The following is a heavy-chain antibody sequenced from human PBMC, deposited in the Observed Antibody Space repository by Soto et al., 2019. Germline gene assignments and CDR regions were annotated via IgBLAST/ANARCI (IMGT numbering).Heavy chain of an antibody. V-gene: IGHV3-64D*06. J-gene: IGHJ4*02. Sequence: PGWSLRLCCSASGFTFSSYAMQWVRQAPGKRLEYVSAISSNGGSTYYADSVKGRFTISRDNSKNALYLQMSSLRAEDTAVYYCVISPDWGASTDWGQRSLVTV. CDR1: GFTFSSYA. CDR3: VISPDWGASTD. CDR2: ISSNGGST. D-gene: IGHD7-27*01.